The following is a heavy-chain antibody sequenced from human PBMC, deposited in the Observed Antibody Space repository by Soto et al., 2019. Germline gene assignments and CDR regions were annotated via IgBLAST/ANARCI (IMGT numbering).Heavy chain of an antibody. D-gene: IGHD3-9*01. Sequence: ALLVLGQDSGFTCKNYAMHWARQVPGKGLEWVGVFSFDGSSTYYAASVKGRFTNSRDNLKNKLDLQMSHLRTEDTAVYHCARVIRIWFPLDQWGHGVQVTV. CDR2: FSFDGSST. CDR1: GFTCKNYA. V-gene: IGHV3-30*04. CDR3: ARVIRIWFPLDQ. J-gene: IGHJ5*02.